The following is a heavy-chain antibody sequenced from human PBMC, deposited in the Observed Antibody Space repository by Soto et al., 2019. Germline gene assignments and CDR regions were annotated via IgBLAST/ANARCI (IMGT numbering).Heavy chain of an antibody. V-gene: IGHV4-34*01. J-gene: IGHJ5*02. Sequence: SETLSLTCAVYGGSFSGYYWSWIRQPPGKGLEWIGEINHSGSTNYNPSLKSRVTISVDKSKNQFSLKLSSVTAADTAVYYCARAHCSGGSCYSVQHWFDPWGQGTLVT. D-gene: IGHD2-15*01. CDR2: INHSGST. CDR1: GGSFSGYY. CDR3: ARAHCSGGSCYSVQHWFDP.